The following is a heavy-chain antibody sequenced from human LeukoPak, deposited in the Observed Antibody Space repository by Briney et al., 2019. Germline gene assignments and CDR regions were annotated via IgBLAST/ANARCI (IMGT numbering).Heavy chain of an antibody. CDR1: TLTVCSTY. J-gene: IGHJ4*02. CDR2: LYSDGST. CDR3: TRGWDSSGYQAFDY. D-gene: IGHD3-22*01. Sequence: GGSLRLSCAASTLTVCSTYRGRVRQAPGKGLEWVSILYSDGSTYYADSVMGRFTISRDNSENTLYLQMNSLIAEDTAFYYCTRGWDSSGYQAFDYWGQGTLVTVSS. V-gene: IGHV3-53*01.